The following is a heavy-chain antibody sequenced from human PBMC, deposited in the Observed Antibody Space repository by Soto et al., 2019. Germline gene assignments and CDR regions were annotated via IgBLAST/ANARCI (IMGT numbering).Heavy chain of an antibody. V-gene: IGHV3-21*06. J-gene: IGHJ4*02. CDR1: GFTFTSYT. D-gene: IGHD6-13*01. CDR3: ARARVYATGPLDF. CDR2: ISSSSDYI. Sequence: GGSPRLSCAAYGFTFTSYTMNWVRQAPGKGLEWVSSISSSSDYIYYADSMKGRVTISRDNAKNSLFLDMNSLTGEDTAVYYCARARVYATGPLDFWGQGTLVTVYS.